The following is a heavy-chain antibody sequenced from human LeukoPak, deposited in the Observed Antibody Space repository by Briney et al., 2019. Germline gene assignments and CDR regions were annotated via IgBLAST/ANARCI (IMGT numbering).Heavy chain of an antibody. D-gene: IGHD6-19*01. Sequence: GGSLRLSCVASGFTFSSYAMGWVRQAAGKGLEWVSDISSSGGTTYYADSVKGRVSISRDNSKKTLYLQMNSLRPEDTAVYYCAKFSSSGWSRSTNKWGQGTLVTVSS. CDR3: AKFSSSGWSRSTNK. V-gene: IGHV3-23*01. CDR1: GFTFSSYA. J-gene: IGHJ4*02. CDR2: ISSSGGTT.